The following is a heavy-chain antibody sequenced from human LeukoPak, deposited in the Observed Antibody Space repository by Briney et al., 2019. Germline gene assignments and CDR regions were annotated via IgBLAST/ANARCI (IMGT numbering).Heavy chain of an antibody. J-gene: IGHJ6*03. V-gene: IGHV3-23*01. CDR3: AKAPHYDILTGYYPHYYYYYYMDV. D-gene: IGHD3-9*01. Sequence: HPGGSLRLSCAASGFTFSSYAMSWVRQAPGEGLEWVSAISGSGGSTYYADSVKGRFTISRDNSKNTLYLQMNSLRAEDTAVYYCAKAPHYDILTGYYPHYYYYYYMDVWGKGTTVTVSS. CDR1: GFTFSSYA. CDR2: ISGSGGST.